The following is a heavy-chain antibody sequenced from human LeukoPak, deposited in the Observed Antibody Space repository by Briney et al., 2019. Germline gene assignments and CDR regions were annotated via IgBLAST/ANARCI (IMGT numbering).Heavy chain of an antibody. J-gene: IGHJ6*02. CDR1: GYTFTGYY. CDR2: INPNSGGT. CDR3: ACSTAMDYYYGMDV. D-gene: IGHD5-18*01. Sequence: ASVKVSCKASGYTFTGYYMHWVRQAPGQGLEWMGWINPNSGGTNYAQKFQGRVTMTRDTSISTAYMELSRLSSDDTAVYYCACSTAMDYYYGMDVWGQGTTVTVSS. V-gene: IGHV1-2*02.